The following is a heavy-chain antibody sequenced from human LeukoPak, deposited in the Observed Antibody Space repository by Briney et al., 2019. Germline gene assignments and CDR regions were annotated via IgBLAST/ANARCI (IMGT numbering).Heavy chain of an antibody. CDR3: ARGGRFVVVPAAPVGY. D-gene: IGHD2-2*01. CDR2: INPNSGGT. Sequence: ASVKVSCKASGYTFTGYYMHWVRQAPGQGLEWMGWINPNSGGTNYAQKFQGRVTMTRDTSISTAYMELSRLRSDDTAVYYCARGGRFVVVPAAPVGYWGQGTLVTVSS. V-gene: IGHV1-2*02. J-gene: IGHJ4*02. CDR1: GYTFTGYY.